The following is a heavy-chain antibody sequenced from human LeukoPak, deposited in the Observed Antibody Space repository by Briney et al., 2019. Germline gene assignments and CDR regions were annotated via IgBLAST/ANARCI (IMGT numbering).Heavy chain of an antibody. Sequence: GGSLRLSCAASGFTFSSYWMNWVRQAPGKGLEWVATIEQDGRDKYYVDSVKGRFTISRDDAKNSLYLQMNSLRVEDTAVYHCVRYFTAVAPTLRLDYWGQGTLVTVSS. V-gene: IGHV3-7*03. J-gene: IGHJ4*02. CDR3: VRYFTAVAPTLRLDY. CDR1: GFTFSSYW. D-gene: IGHD6-19*01. CDR2: IEQDGRDK.